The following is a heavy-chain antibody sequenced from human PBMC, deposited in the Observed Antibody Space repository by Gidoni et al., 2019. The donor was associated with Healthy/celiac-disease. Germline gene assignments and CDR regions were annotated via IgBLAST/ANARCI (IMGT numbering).Heavy chain of an antibody. CDR3: ARMHGWSGFKNWFDP. D-gene: IGHD3-3*01. Sequence: QVQLVQSGAEVKKPGSSVKVSCKASGGTFSSYASSWVRQAPGQGFEWMGGIIPIFGTANYAQKFQGRVTITADESTSTAYMELSSLRSEDTAVYYCARMHGWSGFKNWFDPWGQGTLVTVSS. J-gene: IGHJ5*02. CDR1: GGTFSSYA. CDR2: IIPIFGTA. V-gene: IGHV1-69*01.